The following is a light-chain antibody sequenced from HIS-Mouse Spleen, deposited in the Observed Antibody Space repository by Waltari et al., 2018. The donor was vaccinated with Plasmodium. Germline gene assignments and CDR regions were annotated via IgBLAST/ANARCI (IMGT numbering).Light chain of an antibody. V-gene: IGLV3-10*01. CDR3: YSTDSSGNHRV. CDR2: QDS. Sequence: SYELTQPPSVSVSPGQTASITCSGDKLGDKYACWYQQKPGQSPVLVIYQDSKRPSGIPERFPGSSSGTMATLTISGAQVEDEADYYCYSTDSSGNHRVFGGGTKLTVL. J-gene: IGLJ3*02. CDR1: KLGDKY.